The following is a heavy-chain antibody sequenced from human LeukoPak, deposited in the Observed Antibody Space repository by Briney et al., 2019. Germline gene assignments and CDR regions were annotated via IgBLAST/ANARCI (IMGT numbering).Heavy chain of an antibody. Sequence: GESLQISCKGSGYSFTSYWIGWVRQMPGKGLEWMGIIYPGDSGTRYSPSFQGQVTISADKSISTAYLQWSSLKASDTAMYYCARRVTIFGVVGAFDIWGQGTMVTVSS. CDR1: GYSFTSYW. J-gene: IGHJ3*02. CDR3: ARRVTIFGVVGAFDI. D-gene: IGHD3-3*01. V-gene: IGHV5-51*01. CDR2: IYPGDSGT.